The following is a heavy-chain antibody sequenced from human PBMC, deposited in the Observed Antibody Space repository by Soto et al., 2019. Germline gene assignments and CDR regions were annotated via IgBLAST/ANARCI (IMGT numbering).Heavy chain of an antibody. V-gene: IGHV4-31*03. CDR2: TYFRGNT. CDR1: GGSISSGGFY. Sequence: PSETLSLTCTVSGGSISSGGFYWSWIRQHPGQGLEWIGYTYFRGNTYYNPSLKSRLTISVDTSKNQFSLKLSSVTAADSAVYYCARVTDNWYRRVDPWGQGTLVTVSS. CDR3: ARVTDNWYRRVDP. J-gene: IGHJ5*02. D-gene: IGHD1-20*01.